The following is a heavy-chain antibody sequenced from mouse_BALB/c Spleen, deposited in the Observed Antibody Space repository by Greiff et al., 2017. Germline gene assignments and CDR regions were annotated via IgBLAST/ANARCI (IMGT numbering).Heavy chain of an antibody. CDR3: ARSTGGYFDV. D-gene: IGHD1-1*01. J-gene: IGHJ1*01. CDR1: GFNIKDTY. CDR2: IDPANGNT. Sequence: VQLQQSGAELVKPGASVKLSCTASGFNIKDTYMHWVKQRPEQGLEWIGRIDPANGNTKYDPKFQGKATITADTSSNTAYLQLSSLTSEDTAVYYCARSTGGYFDVWGAGTTVTVSA. V-gene: IGHV14-3*02.